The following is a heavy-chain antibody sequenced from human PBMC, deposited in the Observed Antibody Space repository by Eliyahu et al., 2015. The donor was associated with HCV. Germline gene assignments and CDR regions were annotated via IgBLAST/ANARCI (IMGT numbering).Heavy chain of an antibody. Sequence: EVQLVESGGGLVKPGGSLRLSCAASGFTFSSYSMNWVRQAPGKGLEWVSSISSSSSYIYYADSVKGRFTISRDNAKNSLYLQMNTLRAEDTAVYYCARDIYDFWSGYSRYYYYYGMDVWGQGTTVTVSS. J-gene: IGHJ6*02. D-gene: IGHD3-3*01. CDR2: ISSSSSYI. V-gene: IGHV3-21*01. CDR3: ARDIYDFWSGYSRYYYYYGMDV. CDR1: GFTFSSYS.